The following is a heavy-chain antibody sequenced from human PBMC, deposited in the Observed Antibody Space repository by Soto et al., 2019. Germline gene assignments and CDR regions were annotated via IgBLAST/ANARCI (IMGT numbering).Heavy chain of an antibody. V-gene: IGHV4-39*01. CDR3: ARHGSN. CDR2: IYYSGIT. CDR1: GVSISNSSYY. Sequence: SETLSLTCTVSGVSISNSSYYWGWIRRPPGKGLEWIGTIYYSGITYYNPSLKSRVTISVDTSKTQFSLKLTSVTAADTAVYYCARHGSNWGQGTLATVSS. J-gene: IGHJ1*01.